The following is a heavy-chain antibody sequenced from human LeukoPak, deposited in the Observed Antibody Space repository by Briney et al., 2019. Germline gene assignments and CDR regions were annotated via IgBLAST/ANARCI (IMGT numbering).Heavy chain of an antibody. CDR3: ARGAYYDYVWGSYRPEGFDY. D-gene: IGHD3-16*02. V-gene: IGHV1-2*06. CDR2: INPNSGGT. Sequence: ASVKVSCKASGYTFTGYYMHWVRQAPGQGLEWMGRINPNSGGTNYAQKFQGRVTMTRDTSISTAYMELSRLRSDDTAVYYCARGAYYDYVWGSYRPEGFDYWGQGTLVTVSS. CDR1: GYTFTGYY. J-gene: IGHJ4*02.